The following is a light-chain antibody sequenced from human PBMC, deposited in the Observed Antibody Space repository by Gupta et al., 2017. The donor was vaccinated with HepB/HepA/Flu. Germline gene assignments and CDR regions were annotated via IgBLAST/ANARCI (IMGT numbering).Light chain of an antibody. Sequence: QSALTPPPSVSGSPGQSVTISCTGTSSDVGSYNRVSWYQQPPGTAPKLMIYGVRNRPSGVHDRFSGSKSGNTASLTISGLQAEDEADYFCSSDTSSRTYVVFGGGSKRTVL. CDR1: SSDVGSYNR. CDR2: GVR. J-gene: IGLJ2*01. CDR3: SSDTSSRTYVV. V-gene: IGLV2-18*02.